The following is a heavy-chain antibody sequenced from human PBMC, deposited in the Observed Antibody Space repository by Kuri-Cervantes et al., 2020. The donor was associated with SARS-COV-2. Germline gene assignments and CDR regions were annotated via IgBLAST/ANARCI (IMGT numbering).Heavy chain of an antibody. Sequence: GSLRLSCTVSGGSISSYYWSWIRQPPGKGLEWIGEINHSGSTNYNPSLKSRVTISVDTSKNQFSLKLSSVTAADTAVYYCARDPNANHNNWFDPWGQGTLVTVSS. J-gene: IGHJ5*02. CDR1: GGSISSYY. CDR2: INHSGST. V-gene: IGHV4-34*01. D-gene: IGHD4/OR15-4a*01. CDR3: ARDPNANHNNWFDP.